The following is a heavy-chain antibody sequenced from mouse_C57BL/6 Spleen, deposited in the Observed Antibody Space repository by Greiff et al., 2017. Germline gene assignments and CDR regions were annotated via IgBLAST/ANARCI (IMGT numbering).Heavy chain of an antibody. Sequence: EVQLQESGPGLVKPSQSLSLTCSVTGYSITSGYYWNWIRQFPGNKLEWMGYISYDGSNNYNPSLKNRISITRDTSKNQFFLKLNSVTTEDTATYYCARGYDYDLMAWFAYWGQGTLVTVSA. D-gene: IGHD2-4*01. CDR3: ARGYDYDLMAWFAY. CDR1: GYSITSGYY. CDR2: ISYDGSN. V-gene: IGHV3-6*01. J-gene: IGHJ3*01.